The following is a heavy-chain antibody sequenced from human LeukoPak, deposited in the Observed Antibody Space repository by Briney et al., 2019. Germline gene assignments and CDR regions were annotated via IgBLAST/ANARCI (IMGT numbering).Heavy chain of an antibody. CDR1: GGTFSSYA. Sequence: ASVKVSCKASGGTFSSYAISWVRQAPGQGLEWMGGIIPIFGTANYAQKFQGRVTITADESTSTAYMELSSLRSEDTAVYYCARGYLMGTIFGVVIARPSDYYGMDVWGQGTTVTVSS. CDR3: ARGYLMGTIFGVVIARPSDYYGMDV. D-gene: IGHD3-3*01. V-gene: IGHV1-69*13. J-gene: IGHJ6*02. CDR2: IIPIFGTA.